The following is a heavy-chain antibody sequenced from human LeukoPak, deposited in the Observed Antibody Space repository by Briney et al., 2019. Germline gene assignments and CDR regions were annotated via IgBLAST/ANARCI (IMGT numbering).Heavy chain of an antibody. CDR1: GFIFSDAW. CDR2: IRSSSHGGTA. CDR3: SKVTRYFDRGFPHYYLDV. J-gene: IGHJ6*03. Sequence: PGGSLRLSCAASGFIFSDAWMNWVRQAPGKGLEWVGRIRSSSHGGTADYAASVKGRFTVSRDDSKDILFLHLNSLTIEDTGVYYCSKVTRYFDRGFPHYYLDVWGKGTTVTISS. V-gene: IGHV3-15*01. D-gene: IGHD3-9*01.